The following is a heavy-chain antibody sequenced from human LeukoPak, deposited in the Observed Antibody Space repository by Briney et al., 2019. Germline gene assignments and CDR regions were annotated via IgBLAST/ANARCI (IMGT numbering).Heavy chain of an antibody. CDR2: VSGDST. V-gene: IGHV3-53*01. D-gene: IGHD3-16*01. CDR1: GFTFSKNW. Sequence: GGSLRLSCVASGFTFSKNWMHWVRQAPGKGLEWVSGVSGDSTYYAGSVKGRFAISRDNSKNTLYLQMNSLRAEDTAVYHCAIPPIAYGGVIYYFDYWGQGTLVTVSS. J-gene: IGHJ4*02. CDR3: AIPPIAYGGVIYYFDY.